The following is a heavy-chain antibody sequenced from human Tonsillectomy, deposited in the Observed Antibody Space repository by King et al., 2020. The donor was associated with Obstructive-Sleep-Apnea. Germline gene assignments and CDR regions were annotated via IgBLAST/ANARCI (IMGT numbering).Heavy chain of an antibody. D-gene: IGHD3-10*01. Sequence: QLVQSGAEVKKPGASVKVSCKASGYTFTGYYIHWVRQAPGQGLKLIGWISPNSGAPKYAQKFQERVTLTRDTSISTAYMDLSRLRSDDTAIYYCARDMSAYDSTSPAYWGQGTLVTVSS. CDR1: GYTFTGYY. J-gene: IGHJ4*02. V-gene: IGHV1-2*02. CDR2: ISPNSGAP. CDR3: ARDMSAYDSTSPAY.